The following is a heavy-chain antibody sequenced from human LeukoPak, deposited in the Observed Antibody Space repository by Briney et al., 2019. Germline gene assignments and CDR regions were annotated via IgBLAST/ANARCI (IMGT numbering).Heavy chain of an antibody. J-gene: IGHJ4*02. D-gene: IGHD6-19*01. CDR1: GYTFTSYY. V-gene: IGHV1-46*01. CDR2: INPSGGST. Sequence: ASVKVSCKASGYTFTSYYMHWVRQAPGQGLEWMGIINPSGGSTSYAQKFQGRVTMTRDMSTSTVYMELSSLRSEDTAVYYCARERVAGTDFDYWGQGTLVTVSS. CDR3: ARERVAGTDFDY.